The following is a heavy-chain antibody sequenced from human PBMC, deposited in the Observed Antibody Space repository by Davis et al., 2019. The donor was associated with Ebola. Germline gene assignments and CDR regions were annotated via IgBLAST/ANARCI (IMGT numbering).Heavy chain of an antibody. V-gene: IGHV1-69*13. CDR2: IIPIFGTA. D-gene: IGHD6-6*01. Sequence: SVKVSCKASGGTFSSYAISWVRQAPGQGLEWMGGIIPIFGTANYAQKFQGRVTITADESTSTAYMELSSLRSDDTAIYYCARSVAARQGNGMDVWGQGTTVTVSS. CDR3: ARSVAARQGNGMDV. J-gene: IGHJ6*02. CDR1: GGTFSSYA.